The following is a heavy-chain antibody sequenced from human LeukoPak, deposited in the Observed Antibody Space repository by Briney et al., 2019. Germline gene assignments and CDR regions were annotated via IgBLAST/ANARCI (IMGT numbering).Heavy chain of an antibody. CDR2: INHSGST. CDR1: GGSFSGYY. V-gene: IGHV4-34*01. Sequence: SETLSLTCAVYGGSFSGYYWSWIRQPPGKGLEWIGEINHSGSTNYNPSLKRRVTIPVDTSKNQFSLKLSSVTAADTAVYYCARGQGRAVVRARYYFDYWGQGTLITVSS. CDR3: ARGQGRAVVRARYYFDY. D-gene: IGHD4-23*01. J-gene: IGHJ4*02.